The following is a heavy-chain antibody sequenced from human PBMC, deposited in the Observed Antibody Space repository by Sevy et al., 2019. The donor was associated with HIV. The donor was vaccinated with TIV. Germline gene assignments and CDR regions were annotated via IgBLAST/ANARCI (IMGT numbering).Heavy chain of an antibody. CDR3: ARQRGVVLVPAAPFDY. Sequence: GESLKISCAASGFIFSDYYMSWIRQAPGKGLEWVSHISNGDPDIRYADSVKGRFTISRDNAKNSLYLQMNSLRAEDTALYYCARQRGVVLVPAAPFDYWGQGTLVTVSS. V-gene: IGHV3-11*01. CDR2: ISNGDPDI. D-gene: IGHD2-2*01. CDR1: GFIFSDYY. J-gene: IGHJ4*02.